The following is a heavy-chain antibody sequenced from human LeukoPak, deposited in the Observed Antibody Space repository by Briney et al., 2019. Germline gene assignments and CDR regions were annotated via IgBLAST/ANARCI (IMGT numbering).Heavy chain of an antibody. CDR3: ANLSVAGRGYYFDY. J-gene: IGHJ4*02. V-gene: IGHV1-69*01. D-gene: IGHD6-19*01. Sequence: SVKVSCKASGGTFSSYAISWVRQAPGQGLEWMGGIIPIFGTANYAQKFQGRVTITADESTGTAYMELSSLRSEDTAVYYCANLSVAGRGYYFDYWGQGTLVTVSS. CDR2: IIPIFGTA. CDR1: GGTFSSYA.